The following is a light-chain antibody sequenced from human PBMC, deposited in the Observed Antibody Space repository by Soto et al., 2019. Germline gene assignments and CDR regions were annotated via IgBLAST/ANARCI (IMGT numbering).Light chain of an antibody. CDR3: QSYDSSLSGHVV. V-gene: IGLV1-40*01. CDR2: GNS. Sequence: QSVLTQPPSVSGAPGQRVTISCTGSSFNIGAGYDVHWYQQLPGTAPKLLIYGNSNRPSGVPDRFSGSKSGTSASLAITGLQAEDEADYYCQSYDSSLSGHVVFGGGTQLTVL. CDR1: SFNIGAGYD. J-gene: IGLJ2*01.